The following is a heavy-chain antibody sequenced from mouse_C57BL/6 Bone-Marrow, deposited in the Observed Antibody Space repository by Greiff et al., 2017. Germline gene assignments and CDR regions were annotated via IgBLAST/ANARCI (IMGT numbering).Heavy chain of an antibody. J-gene: IGHJ2*01. CDR3: ARAPNWVYFDY. V-gene: IGHV1-63*01. D-gene: IGHD4-1*01. CDR2: IYPGGGYT. CDR1: GYTFTNYW. Sequence: LQESGAELVRPGTSVKMSCKASGYTFTNYWIGWAQQRPGHGLEWIGDIYPGGGYTNYNEKFKGQATLTADKSSSTAYMQFISLRSEDSAVYYCARAPNWVYFDYWGQGTTRTVSS.